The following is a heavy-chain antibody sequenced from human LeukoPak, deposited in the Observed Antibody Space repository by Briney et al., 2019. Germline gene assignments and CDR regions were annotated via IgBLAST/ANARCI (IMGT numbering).Heavy chain of an antibody. D-gene: IGHD2-2*02. J-gene: IGHJ4*02. Sequence: SETLSLTCAVYGGSFSGYYWSWIRQPPGKGLEGVGEINHSGSTNYNPSLKSRVTISVDTSKNQFSLKLSSVTAADTAVYYCAKDRPRLKHCSSTSCYTEGPDYWGQGTLVTVSS. CDR3: AKDRPRLKHCSSTSCYTEGPDY. CDR1: GGSFSGYY. V-gene: IGHV4-34*01. CDR2: INHSGST.